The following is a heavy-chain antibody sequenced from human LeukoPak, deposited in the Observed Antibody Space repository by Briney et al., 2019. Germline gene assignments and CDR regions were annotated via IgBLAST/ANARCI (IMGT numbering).Heavy chain of an antibody. J-gene: IGHJ6*02. V-gene: IGHV4-59*08. Sequence: PSETLFLTCTVSGGSISSYYWSWIRQPPGKGLEWIGYIYYSGSTNYNPSLKSRVTISVDTSKNQFSLRLSSVTAADTAVYYCARATYGSGSYDVWGQGTTVTVSS. CDR2: IYYSGST. CDR3: ARATYGSGSYDV. D-gene: IGHD3-10*01. CDR1: GGSISSYY.